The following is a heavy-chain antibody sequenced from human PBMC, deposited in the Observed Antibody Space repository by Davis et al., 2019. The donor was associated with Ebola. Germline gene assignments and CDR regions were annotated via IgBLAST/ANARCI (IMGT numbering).Heavy chain of an antibody. Sequence: PGGSLRLSCAASGFTFSSYAMHWVRQAPGKGLEWVAVISYDGSNKYYADSVKGRFTISRDNSKNTLYLQMNSLRAEDTAVYYCASEYYDSSPLLTPYYGMDVWGKGTTVTVSS. J-gene: IGHJ6*04. V-gene: IGHV3-30-3*01. D-gene: IGHD3-22*01. CDR2: ISYDGSNK. CDR3: ASEYYDSSPLLTPYYGMDV. CDR1: GFTFSSYA.